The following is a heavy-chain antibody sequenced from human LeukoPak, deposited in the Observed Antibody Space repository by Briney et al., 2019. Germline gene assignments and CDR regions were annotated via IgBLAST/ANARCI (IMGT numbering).Heavy chain of an antibody. CDR3: ARGVYTFDI. J-gene: IGHJ3*02. CDR2: ISSRSGAI. V-gene: IGHV3-48*02. Sequence: GGSLRLSCAASGFTFSSYSMNWVRQAPGKGLEWISYISSRSGAIYYADSVKGRFTISRDNAKNSLYLQMNSLRDEDTAVYYCARGVYTFDIWGQGTMVTVSS. CDR1: GFTFSSYS. D-gene: IGHD6-6*01.